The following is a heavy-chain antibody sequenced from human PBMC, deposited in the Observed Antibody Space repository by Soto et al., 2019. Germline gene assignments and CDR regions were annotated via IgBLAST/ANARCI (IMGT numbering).Heavy chain of an antibody. D-gene: IGHD3-22*01. CDR2: VNPNGGST. J-gene: IGHJ4*02. CDR1: GYIFSNNY. Sequence: GASVKVSCKASGYIFSNNYIQWVRQAPGQGLEWMGIVNPNGGSTNFAQKFQGRVTLTRDTSTNTVYMELTGLRSEDTAVYYCARGYYYDSSGYPLYFDSWGQGTLVTVSS. CDR3: ARGYYYDSSGYPLYFDS. V-gene: IGHV1-46*01.